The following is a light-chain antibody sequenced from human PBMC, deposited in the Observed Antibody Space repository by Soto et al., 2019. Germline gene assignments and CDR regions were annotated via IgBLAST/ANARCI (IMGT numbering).Light chain of an antibody. CDR3: SSYTTSNTRQIV. J-gene: IGLJ1*01. CDR2: DVT. CDR1: SSDVGGYNY. V-gene: IGLV2-14*03. Sequence: QSVLTQPASVSGSPGQSITISCTGTSSDVGGYNYVSWYQHHPGKAPKLIIYDVTSRPSGVSIRFSGSKSDNTASLTISGLQPEDEADYHCSSYTTSNTRQIVFGTGTKVTAL.